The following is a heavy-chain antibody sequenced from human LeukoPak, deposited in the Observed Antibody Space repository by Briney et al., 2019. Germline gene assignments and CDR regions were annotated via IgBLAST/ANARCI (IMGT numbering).Heavy chain of an antibody. D-gene: IGHD3-10*01. Sequence: SETLSLTCAAYGGSFSGYYWSWIRQPPGKGLEWIGEINHSGSTNYNPSLKSRVTISVDTSKNQFSLKLSSVTAADTAVYYCARGRPVLLWFGEPSNWFDPWGQGTLVTVSS. CDR1: GGSFSGYY. CDR2: INHSGST. CDR3: ARGRPVLLWFGEPSNWFDP. J-gene: IGHJ5*02. V-gene: IGHV4-34*01.